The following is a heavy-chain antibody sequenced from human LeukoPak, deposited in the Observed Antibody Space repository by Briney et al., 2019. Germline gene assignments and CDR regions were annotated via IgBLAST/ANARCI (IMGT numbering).Heavy chain of an antibody. J-gene: IGHJ6*03. CDR1: GFTFNDYA. Sequence: GGSLRLSCAASGFTFNDYAMRWVRQAPGKGREWVSLISWDGGSTYYADSVKGRFTISRDNSKNSLYLQMNSLRAEDTALYYCAKGRITIFGVVESYYMDVWGKGTTVTVSS. CDR3: AKGRITIFGVVESYYMDV. D-gene: IGHD3-3*01. V-gene: IGHV3-43D*03. CDR2: ISWDGGST.